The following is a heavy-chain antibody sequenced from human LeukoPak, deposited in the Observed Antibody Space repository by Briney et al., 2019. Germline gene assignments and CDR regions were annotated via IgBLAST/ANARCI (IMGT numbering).Heavy chain of an antibody. CDR3: ARDKGLAYCGGDCPGDFDY. Sequence: ASVKVSCKASGYTFTSYGISWVRQAPGQGLEWMGWISAYNGNTNYAQKLQGRVTMTTDTSTSTAYMELRSLRSDDTAVYYCARDKGLAYCGGDCPGDFDYWGQGTLVTVPS. D-gene: IGHD2-21*01. J-gene: IGHJ4*02. CDR2: ISAYNGNT. V-gene: IGHV1-18*01. CDR1: GYTFTSYG.